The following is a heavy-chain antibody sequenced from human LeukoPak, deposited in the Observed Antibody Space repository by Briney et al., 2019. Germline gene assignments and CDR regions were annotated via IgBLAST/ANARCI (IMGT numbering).Heavy chain of an antibody. CDR1: GGSFSGYY. Sequence: SETLSLTCAVYGGSFSGYYWSWIRQPPGKGLEWIGEINHSGSTNYNPSLKSRVTISVDTSKNQFSLKLSSVTAADTAVYYCARELGYCSSTSCLNWFDPWGQGTLVTVSS. J-gene: IGHJ5*02. CDR3: ARELGYCSSTSCLNWFDP. D-gene: IGHD2-2*01. CDR2: INHSGST. V-gene: IGHV4-34*01.